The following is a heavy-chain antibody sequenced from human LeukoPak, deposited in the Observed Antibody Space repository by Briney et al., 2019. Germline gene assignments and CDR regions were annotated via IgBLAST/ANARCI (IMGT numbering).Heavy chain of an antibody. CDR1: GGSISSGGYS. CDR2: IYHSGST. V-gene: IGHV4-30-2*01. J-gene: IGHJ4*02. CDR3: ARGGTVQDY. D-gene: IGHD3-16*01. Sequence: SQTLSLTCAVPGGSISSGGYSWSWIRQPPGKGLEWIGYIYHSGSTYYNPSLKSRVTISVDRSKNQFSLKLSSVTAADTAVYYCARGGTVQDYWGQGTLVTVSS.